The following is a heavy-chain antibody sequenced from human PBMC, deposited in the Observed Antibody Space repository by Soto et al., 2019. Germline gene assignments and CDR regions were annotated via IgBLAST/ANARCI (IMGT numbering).Heavy chain of an antibody. V-gene: IGHV3-30*18. CDR1: GFTFSSYG. Sequence: GGSLRLSCAASGFTFSSYGMHWVRQAPGKGLEWVAVISYDGSNKYYADSVKGRFTISRDNSKNTLYLQMNSLRAEDTAVYYCAKDGGDLLIYYYYGMDVWGQGTTVTVSS. J-gene: IGHJ6*02. CDR2: ISYDGSNK. CDR3: AKDGGDLLIYYYYGMDV. D-gene: IGHD1-26*01.